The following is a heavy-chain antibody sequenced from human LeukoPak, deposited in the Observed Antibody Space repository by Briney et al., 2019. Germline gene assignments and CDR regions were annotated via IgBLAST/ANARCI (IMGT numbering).Heavy chain of an antibody. CDR1: GFTFSDYY. J-gene: IGHJ4*02. Sequence: TGGSLRLSCAASGFTFSDYYMSWIRQAPGMGLEWVSYISSSDSTIYYADSVKGRFTISRDNAKNSLYLQMNSLRAEDTAVYYCARAVLIAVAGSYYFDYWGQGTLVTVSS. V-gene: IGHV3-11*01. CDR3: ARAVLIAVAGSYYFDY. CDR2: ISSSDSTI. D-gene: IGHD6-19*01.